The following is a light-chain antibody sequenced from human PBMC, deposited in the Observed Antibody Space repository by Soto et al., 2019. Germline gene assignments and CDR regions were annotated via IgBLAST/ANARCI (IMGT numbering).Light chain of an antibody. Sequence: DIVMTQSPDSLAVSLGERATINCKSSQSVLYSSNNKNYLGWCQQKPGQPPKLLIYWASTRESGVPDRFSGGGSGTDFTLTISSLQAEDVAVYYCQQYYSIPQTFGQGTRLEIK. J-gene: IGKJ5*01. CDR3: QQYYSIPQT. CDR1: QSVLYSSNNKNY. CDR2: WAS. V-gene: IGKV4-1*01.